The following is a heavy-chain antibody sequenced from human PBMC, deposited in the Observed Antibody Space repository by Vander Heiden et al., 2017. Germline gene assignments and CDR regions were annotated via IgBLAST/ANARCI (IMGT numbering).Heavy chain of an antibody. J-gene: IGHJ3*02. CDR1: GFTFSSYR. V-gene: IGHV3-48*02. D-gene: IGHD2-15*01. CDR2: ISSSSSTI. CDR3: ARTDIVVVVAAHDAFDI. Sequence: EVQLVESGGGLVQPGGSLRLSCAASGFTFSSYRMNWVRQAPGKGLEWVSYISSSSSTIYYADSVKGRFTISRDNAKNSLYLQMNSLRDEDTAVYYCARTDIVVVVAAHDAFDIWGQGTIVTVSS.